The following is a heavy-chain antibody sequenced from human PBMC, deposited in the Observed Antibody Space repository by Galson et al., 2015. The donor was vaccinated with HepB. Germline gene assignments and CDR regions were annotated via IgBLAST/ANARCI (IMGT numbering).Heavy chain of an antibody. CDR1: GFTFSSYA. J-gene: IGHJ4*02. Sequence: SLRLSCAASGFTFSSYAMHWVRQAPGKGLEWVAVIWYDGSKKYCADSVKGRFTISRDNSKNTLYVQMNSLRAEDTAVYYCARDPTYLVLDYWGQGTLVTVSS. CDR3: ARDPTYLVLDY. D-gene: IGHD3-3*02. V-gene: IGHV3-33*08. CDR2: IWYDGSKK.